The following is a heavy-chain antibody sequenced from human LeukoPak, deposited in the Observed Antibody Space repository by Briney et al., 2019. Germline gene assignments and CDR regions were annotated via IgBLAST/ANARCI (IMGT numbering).Heavy chain of an antibody. CDR3: ARGRGYYYGSGSYYKTPYYFDY. Sequence: SETLSLTCAVYGGSFSGYYWSWIRQPPGKGLEWIGEINHSGSTNYNPSLKSRVTISVDTSKNQFSLKLSSVTAADTAVYYCARGRGYYYGSGSYYKTPYYFDYWGQGTLVTVSS. CDR2: INHSGST. V-gene: IGHV4-34*01. CDR1: GGSFSGYY. J-gene: IGHJ4*02. D-gene: IGHD3-10*01.